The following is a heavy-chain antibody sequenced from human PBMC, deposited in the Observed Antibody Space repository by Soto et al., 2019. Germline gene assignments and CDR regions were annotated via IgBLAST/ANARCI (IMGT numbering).Heavy chain of an antibody. D-gene: IGHD5-12*01. J-gene: IGHJ5*02. CDR1: GYPFNSYT. Sequence: GASVKVSCKASGYPFNSYTIHWVRQAPGQGLEWMGWIIVGDGQTRFPQSFQGRITFTTDTSASTASMELSSLTIEDTAVYYCARDSGTTSGYFDPWGQGTLVTVSS. CDR3: ARDSGTTSGYFDP. CDR2: IIVGDGQT. V-gene: IGHV1-3*01.